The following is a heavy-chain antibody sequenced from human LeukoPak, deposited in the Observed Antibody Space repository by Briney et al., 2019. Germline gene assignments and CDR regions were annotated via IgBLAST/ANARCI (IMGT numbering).Heavy chain of an antibody. V-gene: IGHV3-53*01. Sequence: QSGGSLRLSCAASGFTVSNSYMTWVRQAPGKGLECVSFIDSGGTTYHADSLKGRFTISRDNSRNTLYLQMNSLRADDTALYYCARGGAPGGFDYWGPGTLVTVSS. J-gene: IGHJ4*02. D-gene: IGHD3-10*01. CDR3: ARGGAPGGFDY. CDR1: GFTVSNSY. CDR2: IDSGGTT.